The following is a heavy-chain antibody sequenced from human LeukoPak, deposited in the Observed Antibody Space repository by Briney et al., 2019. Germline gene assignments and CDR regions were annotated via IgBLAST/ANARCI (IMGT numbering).Heavy chain of an antibody. V-gene: IGHV3-23*01. CDR2: IIGSGGRT. J-gene: IGHJ4*02. Sequence: TRGSLRLPCAASGLNFSSYTMSWVRQAPGKGLEWVSAIIGSGGRTYYADSVKGRFTISRDNSKNTLYLQMNSLRVEDTAVYYCAKVDGDYDTTGYYLIFDYWGQGTLVTVSS. CDR3: AKVDGDYDTTGYYLIFDY. D-gene: IGHD3-22*01. CDR1: GLNFSSYT.